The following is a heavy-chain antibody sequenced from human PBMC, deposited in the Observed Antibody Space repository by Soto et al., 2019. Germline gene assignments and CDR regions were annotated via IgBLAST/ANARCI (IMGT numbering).Heavy chain of an antibody. CDR3: AKDRLLWFGESVYYFDY. D-gene: IGHD3-10*01. CDR2: ISYDGSNK. J-gene: IGHJ4*02. Sequence: QVQLVESGGGVVQPGRSLRLSCAASGFTFSSYGMHWVRQAPGKGLEWVAVISYDGSNKYYADSVKGRFTISRDNSKNTLYLQMNSLRAEDTAVYYCAKDRLLWFGESVYYFDYWGQGTLVTVSS. V-gene: IGHV3-30*18. CDR1: GFTFSSYG.